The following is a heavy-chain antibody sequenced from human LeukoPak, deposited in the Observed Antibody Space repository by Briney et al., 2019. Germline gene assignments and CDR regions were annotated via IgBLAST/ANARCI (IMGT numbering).Heavy chain of an antibody. CDR1: GFTFSSYA. CDR2: ISGSGGST. D-gene: IGHD3-22*01. J-gene: IGHJ3*02. CDR3: AKSPPLSYYDSSGYPI. V-gene: IGHV3-23*01. Sequence: PGGSLRLSCAASGFTFSSYAMSWVRQAPGKGLEWVSAISGSGGSTYYADSVKGRFTISRDNSKNTLYLQMNSLRAEDTAVYYCAKSPPLSYYDSSGYPIWGQGAMVTVSS.